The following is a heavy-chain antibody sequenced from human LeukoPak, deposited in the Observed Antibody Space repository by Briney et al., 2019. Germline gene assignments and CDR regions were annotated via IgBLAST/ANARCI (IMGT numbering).Heavy chain of an antibody. J-gene: IGHJ4*02. CDR2: ISWDGGTT. D-gene: IGHD3-22*01. CDR1: GFTFDDHT. Sequence: GGSLRLSCEATGFTFDDHTMHWVRQAPGKGLEWVSLISWDGGTTYYADSVKGRFTISRDSSKSSLYLQMNSLKTEDTALYYCAKDLGSYYSSKWYRGFDSWGQGTLVTVSS. V-gene: IGHV3-43*01. CDR3: AKDLGSYYSSKWYRGFDS.